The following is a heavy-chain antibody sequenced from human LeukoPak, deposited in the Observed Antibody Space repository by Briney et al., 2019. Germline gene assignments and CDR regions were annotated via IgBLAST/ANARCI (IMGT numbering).Heavy chain of an antibody. CDR2: ISAYNGNT. CDR3: ASRSGIPSHKYFDC. CDR1: GYTFTSYG. V-gene: IGHV1-18*01. D-gene: IGHD2-2*02. Sequence: ASVKVSCKASGYTFTSYGISWVRQAPGQGLEWMGWISAYNGNTNYAQKFQGRVTISADKSTSTDYMEVSSLRSEDTAVYYCASRSGIPSHKYFDCWGQGTLVTVSS. J-gene: IGHJ4*02.